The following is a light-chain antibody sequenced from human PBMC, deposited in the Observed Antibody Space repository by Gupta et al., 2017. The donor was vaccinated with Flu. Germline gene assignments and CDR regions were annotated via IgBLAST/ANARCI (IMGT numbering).Light chain of an antibody. CDR2: GAS. CDR3: QQYKNWPPWT. CDR1: QSVSSN. J-gene: IGKJ1*01. V-gene: IGKV3-15*01. Sequence: EIVMTQSPATLSVSPGERATLSCRVSQSVSSNLAWYKQKPGQAPRLLIYGASTRATGIPARFSGSGYGTEFTLTISSRQSEDFAVYYCQQYKNWPPWTFGQGTKVEIK.